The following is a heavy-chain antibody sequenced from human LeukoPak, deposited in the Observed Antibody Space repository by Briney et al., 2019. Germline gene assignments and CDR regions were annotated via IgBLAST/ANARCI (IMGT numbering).Heavy chain of an antibody. Sequence: SEALSLTCAVYSGSFSGYYWSWIRRPPGKGQGWIGEIYHSGSTNYNPSLKSRVTISVDTSKNQFSLKLNSVTAADTAVYYCARGFATMVRGVVLDFWGQGTLVTVSS. D-gene: IGHD3-10*01. J-gene: IGHJ4*02. V-gene: IGHV4-34*01. CDR1: SGSFSGYY. CDR2: IYHSGST. CDR3: ARGFATMVRGVVLDF.